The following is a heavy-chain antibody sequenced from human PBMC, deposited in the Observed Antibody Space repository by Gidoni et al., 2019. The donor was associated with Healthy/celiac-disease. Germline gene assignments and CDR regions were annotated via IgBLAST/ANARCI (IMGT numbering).Heavy chain of an antibody. CDR2: IYYSGST. CDR1: GCSISSYY. D-gene: IGHD2-15*01. V-gene: IGHV4-59*01. CDR3: ARDGYCSGGSCYSSYYMDV. Sequence: QVQLQESGPGLVKPSETLSLTCTVSGCSISSYYWSWIRQPPGKGLEWIGYIYYSGSTNYNPSLKSRVTISVDTSKNQFSLKLSSVTAADTAVYYCARDGYCSGGSCYSSYYMDVWGKGTTVTVSS. J-gene: IGHJ6*03.